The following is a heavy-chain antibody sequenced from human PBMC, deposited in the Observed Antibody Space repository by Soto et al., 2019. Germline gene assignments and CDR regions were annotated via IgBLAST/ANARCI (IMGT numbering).Heavy chain of an antibody. CDR1: GASITQYY. J-gene: IGHJ4*01. V-gene: IGHV4-59*01. Sequence: SETLSLTCTVSGASITQYYWNWIRQSPGKGLEWIVSVSSTGSTVFNPSLTSRVTVSLDTSKNQFSLTLNSVTAADTAVYYCAIGGGSPYHTHEFVYWGHRTLVTVRS. D-gene: IGHD2-15*01. CDR2: VSSTGST. CDR3: AIGGGSPYHTHEFVY.